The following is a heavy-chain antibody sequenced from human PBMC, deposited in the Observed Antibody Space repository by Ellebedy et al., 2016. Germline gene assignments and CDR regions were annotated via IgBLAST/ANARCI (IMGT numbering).Heavy chain of an antibody. D-gene: IGHD3-3*01. Sequence: GGSLRLXCAASGFTFSSYWMSWVRQAPGKGLEWVANIKQDGSEKYYVDSVKGRFTISRDNAKNSLYLQMNSLRAEDTAVYYCARSRSGYYLTFYWYFDLWGRGTLVTVSS. V-gene: IGHV3-7*04. CDR1: GFTFSSYW. J-gene: IGHJ2*01. CDR3: ARSRSGYYLTFYWYFDL. CDR2: IKQDGSEK.